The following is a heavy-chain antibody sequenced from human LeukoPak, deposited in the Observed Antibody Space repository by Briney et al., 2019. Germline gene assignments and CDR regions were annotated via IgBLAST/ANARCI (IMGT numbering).Heavy chain of an antibody. Sequence: GGSLRLSCAASGFTFSSYSMNWVRQAPGKGLEWDSAIRGSGGSTYYADSAKGRFTISRDNPKNTLYLQMNSLRAEDTAVYYCAKDFHDYVRGGYRPTNAFDIWGQGTMVTVSS. CDR3: AKDFHDYVRGGYRPTNAFDI. CDR1: GFTFSSYS. J-gene: IGHJ3*02. CDR2: IRGSGGST. V-gene: IGHV3-23*01. D-gene: IGHD3-16*02.